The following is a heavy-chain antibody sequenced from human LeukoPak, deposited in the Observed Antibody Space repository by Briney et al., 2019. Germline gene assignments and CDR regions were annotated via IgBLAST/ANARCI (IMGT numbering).Heavy chain of an antibody. CDR1: GGSISSSSYY. D-gene: IGHD1-26*01. J-gene: IGHJ4*02. CDR3: ARGIGGVGGSYSEAGFDY. V-gene: IGHV4-61*05. Sequence: SETLSLTCTVSGGSISSSSYYWGWIRQPPGKGLEWIGYIYYSGSTNYNPSLKSRVTISVDTSKNQFSLKLSSVTAADTAVYYCARGIGGVGGSYSEAGFDYWGQGTLVTVSS. CDR2: IYYSGST.